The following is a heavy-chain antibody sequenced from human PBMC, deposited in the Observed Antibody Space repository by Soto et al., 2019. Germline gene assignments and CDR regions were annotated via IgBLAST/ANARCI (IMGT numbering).Heavy chain of an antibody. Sequence: ASVKVSCKASGYTFTGYYMHWVRQAPGQGLEWMGWINPNSGGTNYAQKSQGWVTMTRDTSISTAYMELSRLRSDDTAVYYCARDGWYYYGSGSYPSYYYGMDVWGQGTTVTVSS. CDR1: GYTFTGYY. V-gene: IGHV1-2*04. CDR3: ARDGWYYYGSGSYPSYYYGMDV. D-gene: IGHD3-10*01. J-gene: IGHJ6*02. CDR2: INPNSGGT.